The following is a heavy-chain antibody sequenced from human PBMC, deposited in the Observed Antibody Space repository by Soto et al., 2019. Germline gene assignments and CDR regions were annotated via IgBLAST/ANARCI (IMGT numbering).Heavy chain of an antibody. V-gene: IGHV1-46*03. Sequence: GASVKVSCKASGYTFTSYYMHWVRQAPGQGLEWMGIINPSGGSTSYAQKFQGRVTMTRDTSTSTVYMELSSLRSEDTAVYYCARIGAPVMTTVTSDYWGQGTLVTVSS. CDR2: INPSGGST. CDR3: ARIGAPVMTTVTSDY. J-gene: IGHJ4*02. CDR1: GYTFTSYY. D-gene: IGHD4-17*01.